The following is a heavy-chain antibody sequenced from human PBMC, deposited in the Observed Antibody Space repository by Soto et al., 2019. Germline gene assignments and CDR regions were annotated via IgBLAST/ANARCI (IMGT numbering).Heavy chain of an antibody. D-gene: IGHD6-13*01. CDR3: ARGYSSSWYRFDP. CDR2: ISYDGSNK. Sequence: GGSLRLSCAASGFTFSSYGMHWVHQAPGKGLEWVAVISYDGSNKYYADSVKGRFTISRDNSKNTLYLQMNSLRAEDTAVYYCARGYSSSWYRFDPWGQGTLVTVSS. CDR1: GFTFSSYG. V-gene: IGHV3-30*03. J-gene: IGHJ5*02.